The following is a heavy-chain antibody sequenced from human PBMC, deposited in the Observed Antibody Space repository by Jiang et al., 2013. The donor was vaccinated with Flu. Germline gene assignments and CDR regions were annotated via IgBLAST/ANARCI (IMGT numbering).Heavy chain of an antibody. CDR3: ARVVSGQLVRKYYFDY. Sequence: KGRFTISRDNAKNSLYLQMNSLRAEDTAVYYCARVVSGQLVRKYYFDYWGQGTLVTVSS. J-gene: IGHJ4*02. D-gene: IGHD6-6*01. V-gene: IGHV3-11*05.